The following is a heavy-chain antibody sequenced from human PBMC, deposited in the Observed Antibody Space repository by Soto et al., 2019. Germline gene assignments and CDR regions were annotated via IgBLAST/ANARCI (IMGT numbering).Heavy chain of an antibody. CDR1: GFTFSSYS. CDR2: ITSSSSTI. CDR3: RSIGSLRIGGADDAFDI. D-gene: IGHD3-16*01. J-gene: IGHJ3*02. Sequence: EVQLVESGGGLVQPGGSLRLSCAASGFTFSSYSMNWVRQAPGKGLEWVAYITSSSSTIYYADSVKGRYTISRDNAKNTLDVQMNSLISTATAVYFGRSIGSLRIGGADDAFDIWGQGTTVTVSS. V-gene: IGHV3-48*01.